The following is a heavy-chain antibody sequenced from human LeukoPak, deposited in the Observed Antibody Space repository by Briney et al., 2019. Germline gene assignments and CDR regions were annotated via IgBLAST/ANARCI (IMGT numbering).Heavy chain of an antibody. Sequence: ASVKVSRKVSGYTLTELSMHWVRQAPGKGREWMGGFDPEDGETIHAQKFQGRVTMTEHTPTDTAYTELSSLRSEDTAVYYCSXVRGSGVXIFFXXXYXFDYWGQGTLVTVSS. CDR1: GYTLTELS. CDR2: FDPEDGET. CDR3: SXVRGSGVXIFFXXXYXFDY. D-gene: IGHD3-3*01. V-gene: IGHV1-24*01. J-gene: IGHJ4*02.